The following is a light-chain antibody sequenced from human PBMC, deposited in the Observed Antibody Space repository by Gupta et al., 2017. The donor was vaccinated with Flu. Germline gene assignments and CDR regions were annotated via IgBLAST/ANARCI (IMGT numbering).Light chain of an antibody. CDR3: AAWDDSLNGVV. CDR2: SNN. V-gene: IGLV1-44*01. Sequence: QSVLTHPPSASGTPGQRVTISCSGSSANIGSNTVNWYQQPPGTAPKLLIYSNNQRPSGVPDRFSGSKSGTSASLAISGLQSEDEADYYCAAWDDSLNGVVFGGGTKLTVL. J-gene: IGLJ2*01. CDR1: SANIGSNT.